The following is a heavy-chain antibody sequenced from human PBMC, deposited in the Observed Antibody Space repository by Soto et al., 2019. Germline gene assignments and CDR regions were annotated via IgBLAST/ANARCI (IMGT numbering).Heavy chain of an antibody. CDR1: GFTFSTYA. J-gene: IGHJ3*02. D-gene: IGHD6-19*01. CDR2: IRGSGGNT. CDR3: ARVKAQIRSSGWYGGDDI. V-gene: IGHV3-23*01. Sequence: EVQLLESGGGLVQPGGSLRLSCAASGFTFSTYAMSWVRQAPGKGLEWVATIRGSGGNTHYADSVKGRFTTSRDNPENTGYLQMNSLRSDDTAVYYCARVKAQIRSSGWYGGDDIWGHGTMVTVSS.